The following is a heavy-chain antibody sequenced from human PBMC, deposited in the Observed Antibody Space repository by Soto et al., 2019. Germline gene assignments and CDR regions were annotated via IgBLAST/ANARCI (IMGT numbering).Heavy chain of an antibody. D-gene: IGHD3-22*01. V-gene: IGHV3-30*04. Sequence: QVQLVESGGGVVQPGTSLRLSCAASGVRFSSYAMHWVRQAPGKGLEWVAVTSFDGSSKYYADSVKGRFTISRDNSKNTLYLQRNSLRAEDTAVYYWARDQDYYDSSGSDAFDIWGQGTMVTVSS. CDR3: ARDQDYYDSSGSDAFDI. CDR2: TSFDGSSK. J-gene: IGHJ3*02. CDR1: GVRFSSYA.